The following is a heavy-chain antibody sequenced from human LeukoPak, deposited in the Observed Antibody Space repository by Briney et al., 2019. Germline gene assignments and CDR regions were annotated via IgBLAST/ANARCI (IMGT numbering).Heavy chain of an antibody. CDR3: AKTTAGYSSGRYPGWPVDY. V-gene: IGHV3-23*01. CDR1: GFTFGSYA. CDR2: IIGRGVST. D-gene: IGHD6-19*01. J-gene: IGHJ4*02. Sequence: GGSLRLSCAASGFTFGSYAMYWVRQAPGKGLEGFSVIIGRGVSTFYADSVKGRFTISRDNSENTVYLQMNSLRADDTAVYYCAKTTAGYSSGRYPGWPVDYWGQGTLVTVSS.